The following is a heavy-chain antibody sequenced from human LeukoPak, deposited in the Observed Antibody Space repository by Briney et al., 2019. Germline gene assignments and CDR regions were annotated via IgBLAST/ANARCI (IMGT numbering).Heavy chain of an antibody. V-gene: IGHV4-4*07. CDR3: ARETRSYYDSSGYYLRGGAFDI. Sequence: PSETLSLTCTVSGGSISSYYWSWIRQPAGKGLEWIGRIYTSGSTNYNPSLKSRVTMSVDTSKNQFSLKLSSVTAADTAVYYCARETRSYYDSSGYYLRGGAFDIWGQGTMVTVSS. CDR1: GGSISSYY. J-gene: IGHJ3*02. D-gene: IGHD3-22*01. CDR2: IYTSGST.